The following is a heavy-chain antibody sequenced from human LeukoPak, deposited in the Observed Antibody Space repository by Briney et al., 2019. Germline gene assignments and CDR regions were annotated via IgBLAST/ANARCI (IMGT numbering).Heavy chain of an antibody. Sequence: PGGSLRLSCAVSGLTFSNAWMNWVRQAPGKGLEWLSYLSSSGNSIYYADSVKGRFTISRDSANNSLYLQMNSLRDEDTAVYYCARDRGTYYPLDYWGQGTLVTVSS. CDR2: LSSSGNSI. J-gene: IGHJ4*02. CDR1: GLTFSNAW. D-gene: IGHD1-26*01. CDR3: ARDRGTYYPLDY. V-gene: IGHV3-48*02.